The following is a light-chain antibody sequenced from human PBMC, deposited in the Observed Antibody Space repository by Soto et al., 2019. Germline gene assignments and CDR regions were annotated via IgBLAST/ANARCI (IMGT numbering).Light chain of an antibody. CDR1: QSVGSD. V-gene: IGKV3-11*01. CDR2: GAS. J-gene: IGKJ5*01. Sequence: EIVMTQSPATLSVSPGERATLSCRASQSVGSDLAWYQQKPGQAPRLLIYGASNRASGIPARFSGSGSGTDRTLTISSLEPEDSAVYYCQQRSNWPITFGQGTRLEIK. CDR3: QQRSNWPIT.